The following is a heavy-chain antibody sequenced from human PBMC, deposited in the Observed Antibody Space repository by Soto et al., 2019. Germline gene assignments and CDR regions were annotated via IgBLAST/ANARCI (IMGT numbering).Heavy chain of an antibody. CDR1: GGSISSSS. D-gene: IGHD2-2*01. CDR2: IYNNGRT. CDR3: ARARFCTSTSCYHYFDF. J-gene: IGHJ4*02. Sequence: TLSLTCTVSGGSISSSSWSWIRQPPGRGLEWIGYIYNNGRTDYNPSLKSRVTISVDTSKSHFSLKLSSVTPADTAVYYCARARFCTSTSCYHYFDFWGQGTLGTVSS. V-gene: IGHV4-59*01.